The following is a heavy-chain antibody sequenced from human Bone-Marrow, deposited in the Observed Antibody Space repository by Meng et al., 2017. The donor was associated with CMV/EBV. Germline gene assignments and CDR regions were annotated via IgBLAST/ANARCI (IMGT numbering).Heavy chain of an antibody. CDR2: INPNSGGT. CDR3: AREGSGYGGWFDP. Sequence: ASVKVSCKASGYTFTGYYMHWVRQDPGQGLEWMGWINPNSGGTNYAQKFQGRVTMTRDTSISTAYMELSRLRSDDTAVYYCAREGSGYGGWFDPWGQGTLVTVSS. CDR1: GYTFTGYY. J-gene: IGHJ5*02. V-gene: IGHV1-2*02. D-gene: IGHD5-12*01.